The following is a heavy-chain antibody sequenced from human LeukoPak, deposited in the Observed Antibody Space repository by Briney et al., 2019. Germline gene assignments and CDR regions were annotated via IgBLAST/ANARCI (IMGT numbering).Heavy chain of an antibody. CDR2: IWYDGSNK. CDR3: ARRTPGYSSSFLDY. D-gene: IGHD6-6*01. CDR1: GFTFSSYG. V-gene: IGHV3-33*01. Sequence: GRSLRLSCAAFGFTFSSYGMHWVRQAPGKGLEWVAVIWYDGSNKYYADSVKGRFTISRDNSKNTLYLQMNSLRAEDTAVYYCARRTPGYSSSFLDYWGQGTLVTVSS. J-gene: IGHJ4*02.